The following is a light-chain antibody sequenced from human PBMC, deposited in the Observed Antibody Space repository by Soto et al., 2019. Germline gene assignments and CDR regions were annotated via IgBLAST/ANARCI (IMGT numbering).Light chain of an antibody. CDR3: QQYNNWPPQT. CDR2: AAS. V-gene: IGKV3-20*01. CDR1: QSVSSNY. Sequence: IVLTQSPGALSLSPGERATLSCRASQSVSSNYLAWFQQKPGQAPRLLIYAASSRATGIPDRFSGSGSGTDFRLTISRLEPEDFAVYYCQQYNNWPPQTFGQGTKVDI. J-gene: IGKJ1*01.